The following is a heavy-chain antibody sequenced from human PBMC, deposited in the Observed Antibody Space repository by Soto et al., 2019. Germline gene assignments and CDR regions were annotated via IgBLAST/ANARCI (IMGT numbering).Heavy chain of an antibody. CDR3: AKDRSYYYDSSGYYYDDY. D-gene: IGHD3-22*01. V-gene: IGHV3-23*01. J-gene: IGHJ4*02. CDR1: GFTFSSYA. Sequence: GGSLRLSCAASGFTFSSYAMSWLRQAPGKGLEWVSAISGSGGSTYYADSVKGRFTISRDNSKNTLYLQMNSLRAEDTAVYYCAKDRSYYYDSSGYYYDDYWAQGTLVNVSS. CDR2: ISGSGGST.